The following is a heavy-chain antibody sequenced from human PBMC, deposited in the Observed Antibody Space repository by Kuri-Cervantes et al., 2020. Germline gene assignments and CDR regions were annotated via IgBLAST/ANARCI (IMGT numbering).Heavy chain of an antibody. J-gene: IGHJ5*02. CDR1: GGSFSGYY. CDR2: INHSGST. Sequence: GSLRLSCAVYGGSFSGYYWSWIRQPPGKGLEWIGEINHSGSTNYNPSLKSRVTISLDTSKNQSSLKLSSVTAADTAVYYCARAYSSSSYDWLDPWGQGTLVTVSS. CDR3: ARAYSSSSYDWLDP. D-gene: IGHD6-6*01. V-gene: IGHV4-34*01.